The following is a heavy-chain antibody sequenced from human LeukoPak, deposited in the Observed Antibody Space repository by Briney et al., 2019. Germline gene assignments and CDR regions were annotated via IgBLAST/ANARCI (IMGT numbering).Heavy chain of an antibody. J-gene: IGHJ6*03. Sequence: GGSLRLSCAASGFTFSSYAMSWVRQAPGKGLEWVSAISGSGGSTYYADSVKGRFTISRDNSKNALYLQMNSLRAEDTAVYYCAKDRDFWSGFMDVWGKGTTVTVSS. D-gene: IGHD3-3*01. V-gene: IGHV3-23*01. CDR1: GFTFSSYA. CDR3: AKDRDFWSGFMDV. CDR2: ISGSGGST.